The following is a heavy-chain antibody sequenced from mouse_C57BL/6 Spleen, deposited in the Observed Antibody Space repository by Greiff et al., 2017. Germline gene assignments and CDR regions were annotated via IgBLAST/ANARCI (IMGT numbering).Heavy chain of an antibody. CDR1: GYTFTSYW. J-gene: IGHJ4*01. Sequence: QVQLQQPGAELVMPGASVKLSCKASGYTFTSYWMHWVKQRPGQGLEWIGEIDPSDSYTNYNQKFKGKSTLTVDTSSSTAYMQLSSLTSEDSAVYYCATSGYSSWNAMGYWGQGTSVTVSS. CDR3: ATSGYSSWNAMGY. V-gene: IGHV1-69*01. CDR2: IDPSDSYT. D-gene: IGHD1-1*01.